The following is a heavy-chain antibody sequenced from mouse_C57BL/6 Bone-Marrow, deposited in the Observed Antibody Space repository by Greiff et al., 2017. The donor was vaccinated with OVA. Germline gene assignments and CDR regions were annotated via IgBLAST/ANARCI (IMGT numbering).Heavy chain of an antibody. CDR1: GYTFTSYW. V-gene: IGHV1-52*01. Sequence: VQLQQPGAELVRPGSSVKLSCKASGYTFTSYWMHWVKQRPIQGLEWIGNIDPSDSETHYNQKFKDKATLTVDKSSSTAYMQLSSLTSEDSAVYDGARNGSSYQGLFAYWGQGTLVTVSA. CDR3: ARNGSSYQGLFAY. D-gene: IGHD1-1*01. J-gene: IGHJ3*01. CDR2: IDPSDSET.